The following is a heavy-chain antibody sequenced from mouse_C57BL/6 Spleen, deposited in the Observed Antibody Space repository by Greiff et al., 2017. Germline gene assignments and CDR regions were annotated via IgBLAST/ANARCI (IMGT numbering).Heavy chain of an antibody. J-gene: IGHJ3*01. Sequence: QVQLQQPGAELVRPGSSVKLSCKASGYTFTSYWMHWVKQRPIPGLEWIGNIDPSDSETHYTQKFKDKATLTVDKSSSPAYMQLSSLTSEDSAVYSCERAPSYDYDRAFAYWGQGTLVTVSA. CDR2: IDPSDSET. V-gene: IGHV1-52*01. CDR3: ERAPSYDYDRAFAY. CDR1: GYTFTSYW. D-gene: IGHD2-4*01.